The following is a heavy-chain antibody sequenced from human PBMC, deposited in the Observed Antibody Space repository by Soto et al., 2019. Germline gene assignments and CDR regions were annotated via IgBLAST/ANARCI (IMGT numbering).Heavy chain of an antibody. Sequence: GGSLRLFSAASGFTFSSYGMSWVRQAPGMGLDWVSSFIGIDNSTYYADSMKGRFTISGDNSKNTVYLQMNSLRGEDTAVYYCAKLGDYISGRLDSWGQLTPVTVS. CDR3: AKLGDYISGRLDS. CDR1: GFTFSSYG. J-gene: IGHJ4*02. CDR2: FIGIDNST. D-gene: IGHD6-19*01. V-gene: IGHV3-23*01.